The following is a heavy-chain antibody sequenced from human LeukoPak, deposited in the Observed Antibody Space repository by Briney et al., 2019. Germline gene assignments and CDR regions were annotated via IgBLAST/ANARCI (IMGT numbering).Heavy chain of an antibody. V-gene: IGHV4-30-4*07. CDR1: GASISSGGYS. CDR2: IYNSENT. J-gene: IGHJ3*02. CDR3: ARVNPTFDI. Sequence: SETLSLTCAVSGASISSGGYSWSWIRQPPGKGLEWIGYIYNSENTHYNPSLKSRLTISVDTSKNHFSLKLSSVTAADTAVYYCARVNPTFDIWGQGTMVTVSS.